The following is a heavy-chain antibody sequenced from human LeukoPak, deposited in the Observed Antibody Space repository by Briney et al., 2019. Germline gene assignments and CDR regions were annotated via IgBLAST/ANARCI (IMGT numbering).Heavy chain of an antibody. D-gene: IGHD3-22*01. CDR2: ISTYNGNT. J-gene: IGHJ4*02. CDR1: GYTFTSYG. CDR3: ARAAISKDGSGYFY. Sequence: ASVKVSCKASGYTFTSYGISWVRQAPGQGLEWMGWISTYNGNTNYAQKVQGRVTMTTDTSASTAYMELRSLRSDDTAVYYCARAAISKDGSGYFYWGQGTLVTVSS. V-gene: IGHV1-18*01.